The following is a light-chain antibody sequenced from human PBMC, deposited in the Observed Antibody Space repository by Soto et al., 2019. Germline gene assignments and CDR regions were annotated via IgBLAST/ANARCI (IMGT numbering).Light chain of an antibody. CDR2: KAS. Sequence: DIQMTQSPSTLSASVGDRLTITCRASENINSRLAWYQQKPGKAPKLLIYKASTLPGGVPSRFSGSGSGTEFTLTISSLQPDDFATYYCQQYNSYWTFGRGTKVDIK. J-gene: IGKJ1*01. CDR1: ENINSR. CDR3: QQYNSYWT. V-gene: IGKV1-5*03.